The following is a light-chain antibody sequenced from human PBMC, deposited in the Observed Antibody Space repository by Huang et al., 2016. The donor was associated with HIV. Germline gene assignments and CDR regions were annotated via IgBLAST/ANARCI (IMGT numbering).Light chain of an antibody. CDR1: HSVSSN. Sequence: ETVMTQSPATLSVSPGERATLSCRASHSVSSNLAWYQQKPGQAPRLLIYGGSTRATGIPARFIGSGSGTEFTLTISSLQSEDFAFYYCQQYNNWPYTFGQGTKLEI. CDR3: QQYNNWPYT. V-gene: IGKV3-15*01. J-gene: IGKJ2*01. CDR2: GGS.